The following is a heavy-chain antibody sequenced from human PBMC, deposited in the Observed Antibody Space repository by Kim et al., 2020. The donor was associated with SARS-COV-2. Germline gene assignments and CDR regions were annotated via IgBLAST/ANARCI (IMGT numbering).Heavy chain of an antibody. D-gene: IGHD1-1*01. CDR2: INAGGGSR. CDR3: AKGIYINAWNGVLDY. J-gene: IGHJ4*01. CDR1: GFAFGSYG. Sequence: GGSLRLSCEASGFAFGSYGMAWVRQAPGKGLEWVSGINAGGGSRYYADSVKGRCIISADKSTNTLSLQLNYLRAEDTAIYFCAKGIYINAWNGVLDYW. V-gene: IGHV3-23*01.